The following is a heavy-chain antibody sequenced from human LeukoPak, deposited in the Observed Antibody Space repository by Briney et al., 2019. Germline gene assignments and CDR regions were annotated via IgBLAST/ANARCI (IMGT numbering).Heavy chain of an antibody. CDR2: INSSSSYT. V-gene: IGHV3-11*05. D-gene: IGHD3-9*01. CDR3: ARVHYDILTGYSPHFDY. CDR1: GFTFSDYY. Sequence: PGGTLRLSCAASGFTFSDYYMSWIRQAPGKGLEWVSYINSSSSYTNYADSVKGRFTISRDNAKNSLYLQMNSLRAEDTAVYYCARVHYDILTGYSPHFDYWGQGTLVTVSS. J-gene: IGHJ4*02.